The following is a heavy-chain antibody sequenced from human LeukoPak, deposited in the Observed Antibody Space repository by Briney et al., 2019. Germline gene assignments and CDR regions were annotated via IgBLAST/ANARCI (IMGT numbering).Heavy chain of an antibody. J-gene: IGHJ4*02. V-gene: IGHV3-74*01. Sequence: GGSLRLSCAASGFTFSSYWMHWVRQAPGKGLVWVSRIYSDGSSTNYADSVKGRFTISRDNAKNTLYLQMNSPRAEDTAVYYCARDRSSLGLWFGELRNWGQGTLVTVSS. D-gene: IGHD3-10*01. CDR2: IYSDGSST. CDR1: GFTFSSYW. CDR3: ARDRSSLGLWFGELRN.